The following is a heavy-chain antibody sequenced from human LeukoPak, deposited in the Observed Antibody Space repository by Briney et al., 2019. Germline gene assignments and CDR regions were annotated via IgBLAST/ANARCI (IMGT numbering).Heavy chain of an antibody. D-gene: IGHD6-19*01. Sequence: KPSETLSLTCTVSGYSISSGYYWGWIRQPPGKGLEWIGSIYHSGSTYYNPSLKSRVTISVDTSKNQFSLKLSSVTAADTAVYYCCGSGWFAGPFGFWGQGALVTVSS. V-gene: IGHV4-38-2*02. CDR3: CGSGWFAGPFGF. CDR2: IYHSGST. J-gene: IGHJ4*02. CDR1: GYSISSGYY.